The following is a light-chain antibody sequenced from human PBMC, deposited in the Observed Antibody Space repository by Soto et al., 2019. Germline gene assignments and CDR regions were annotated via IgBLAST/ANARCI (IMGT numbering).Light chain of an antibody. J-gene: IGKJ1*01. CDR2: GAS. V-gene: IGKV3-20*01. CDR1: QSVSSTY. Sequence: DIVLTQSPGTLSLSPGERATLSCRASQSVSSTYLAWYQQKPGKAPRLLIFGASSKATGIPDRFSGSGAGTDFTLSISSLEHEDFAVYYCHQFYNSPSMFGQGTKVEIK. CDR3: HQFYNSPSM.